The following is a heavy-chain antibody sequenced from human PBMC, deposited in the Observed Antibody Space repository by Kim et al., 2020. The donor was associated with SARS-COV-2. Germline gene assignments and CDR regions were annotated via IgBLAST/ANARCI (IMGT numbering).Heavy chain of an antibody. D-gene: IGHD2-2*01. CDR1: GFTFSSYA. CDR3: ATHGAGYCSSTSCYGVSDYGMDV. Sequence: GGSLRLSCAASGFTFSSYAMSWVRQAPGKGLEWVSAISGSGGSTYYADSVKGRFTISRDNSKNTLYLQMNSLRAEDTAVYYCATHGAGYCSSTSCYGVSDYGMDVWGQGTTVTVSS. CDR2: ISGSGGST. V-gene: IGHV3-23*01. J-gene: IGHJ6*02.